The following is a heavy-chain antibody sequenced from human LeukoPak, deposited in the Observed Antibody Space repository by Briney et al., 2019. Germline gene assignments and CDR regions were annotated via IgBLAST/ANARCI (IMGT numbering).Heavy chain of an antibody. CDR3: ARVGYYEIVDV. CDR1: GFTFSSYA. J-gene: IGHJ6*02. D-gene: IGHD3-22*01. Sequence: GGSLRLSCVASGFTFSSYAMHWVRQAPGKGLEWVAVISYDGSNKYYADSVKGRFTISRDNSKNTLYLQMNSLRAEDTAVYYCARVGYYEIVDVWGQGTTVTVSS. CDR2: ISYDGSNK. V-gene: IGHV3-30*04.